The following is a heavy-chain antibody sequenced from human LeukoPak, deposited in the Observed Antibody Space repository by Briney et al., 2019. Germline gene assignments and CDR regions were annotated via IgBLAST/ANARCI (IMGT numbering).Heavy chain of an antibody. CDR3: VRGPITMVRGVVPGWFDP. CDR1: GGTFSSYA. D-gene: IGHD3-10*01. CDR2: IIPIFGTA. J-gene: IGHJ5*02. V-gene: IGHV1-69*13. Sequence: EASVTVSCMASGGTFSSYAISWVRQAPGQGLEWMGGIIPIFGTANYAQKFQGRVTITADESTSTAYMELSSLRSEDTAVYYCVRGPITMVRGVVPGWFDPWGQGTLVTVSS.